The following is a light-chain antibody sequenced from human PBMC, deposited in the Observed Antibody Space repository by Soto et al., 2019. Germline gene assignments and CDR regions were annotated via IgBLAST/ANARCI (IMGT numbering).Light chain of an antibody. Sequence: QSVLTQPPSVSGSPGQSVTISCTGTSTDFVSYNRVSWYQQPPGTAPKLIIYEASNRPSGVPDRFSGSKSGNTASLTISGLQAADEADYYCSSYTESSNYVFGNGTKVTV. CDR3: SSYTESSNYV. CDR2: EAS. V-gene: IGLV2-18*02. J-gene: IGLJ1*01. CDR1: STDFVSYNR.